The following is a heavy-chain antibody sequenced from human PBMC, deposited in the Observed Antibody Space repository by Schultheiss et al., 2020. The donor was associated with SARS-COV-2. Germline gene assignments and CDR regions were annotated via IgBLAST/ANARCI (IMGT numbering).Heavy chain of an antibody. CDR3: AREIDRGATRYFDY. CDR2: INAGNGNT. D-gene: IGHD1-26*01. Sequence: ASVKVSCKASGCTFTSYAMHWVRQAPGQRLEWMGWINAGNGNTKYSQNFQGRVTITRDTSASTAYMELSSLRSEDTAVYYCAREIDRGATRYFDYWGQGTLVTVSS. J-gene: IGHJ4*02. V-gene: IGHV1-3*01. CDR1: GCTFTSYA.